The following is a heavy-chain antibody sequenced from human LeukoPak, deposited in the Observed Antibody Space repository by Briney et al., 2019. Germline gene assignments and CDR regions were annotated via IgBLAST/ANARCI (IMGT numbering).Heavy chain of an antibody. CDR2: IYDHGNT. Sequence: SETLSLTCTVSAGSITSGSYYWSWIRQPAGKGLEGIGRIYDHGNTNYNHSLKSLVTISVDTSKNQFSLKLSSVTDADTAVYYCARGLYGDYGDYWGQGTLVTVSS. J-gene: IGHJ4*02. CDR3: ARGLYGDYGDY. D-gene: IGHD4-17*01. V-gene: IGHV4-61*02. CDR1: AGSITSGSYY.